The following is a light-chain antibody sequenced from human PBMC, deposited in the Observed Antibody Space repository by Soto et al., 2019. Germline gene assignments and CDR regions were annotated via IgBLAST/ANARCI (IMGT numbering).Light chain of an antibody. V-gene: IGLV2-14*01. Sequence: QSALTQPASVSGSPGQSNTISCTGTSSDVGSFNYVSWYQQHPGKAPKLLIYDVSSRPSGVSNRFSGSKSGNTASLTISGLQAEDEADYYCSSYTSSSTWVFGGGTKLTVL. CDR2: DVS. CDR1: SSDVGSFNY. CDR3: SSYTSSSTWV. J-gene: IGLJ3*02.